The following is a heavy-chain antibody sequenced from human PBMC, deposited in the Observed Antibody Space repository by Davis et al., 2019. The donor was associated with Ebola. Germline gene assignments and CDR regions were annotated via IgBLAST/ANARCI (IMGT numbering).Heavy chain of an antibody. D-gene: IGHD2-15*01. V-gene: IGHV3-11*01. CDR3: ARALTAEYSPIDY. CDR2: LTSSGRTT. Sequence: GGSLRLSCAASGFTFSDYYMSWVRQAPGKGLEWPSYLTSSGRTTDYVDSVKGRFTISRDNAKNSLYLQMNSLRTEDSAVYYCARALTAEYSPIDYWGQGTLVTVSS. J-gene: IGHJ4*02. CDR1: GFTFSDYY.